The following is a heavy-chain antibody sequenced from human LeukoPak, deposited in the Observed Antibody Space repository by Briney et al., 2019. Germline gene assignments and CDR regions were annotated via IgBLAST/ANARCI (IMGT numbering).Heavy chain of an antibody. V-gene: IGHV3-7*01. CDR2: IKQDGSEK. CDR1: GFTFSSYW. CDR3: ARAGMDGRGYYQGFDY. J-gene: IGHJ4*02. Sequence: GGSLRLSCIASGFTFSSYWMSWVRQAPGKGLEWVANIKQDGSEKTYVDSVKGRFTISRDNAKNSLFLQMNSLRAEDTALYYCARAGMDGRGYYQGFDYWGQGTPVTVSS. D-gene: IGHD3-22*01.